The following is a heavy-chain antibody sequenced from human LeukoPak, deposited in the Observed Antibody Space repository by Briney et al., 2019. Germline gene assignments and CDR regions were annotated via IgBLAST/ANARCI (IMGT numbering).Heavy chain of an antibody. J-gene: IGHJ4*02. Sequence: SVKVSCKASGGTFSSYAISWVRQAPGQGLEWMGRIIPIFGTANYAQKFQGRVTITTDESTSTAYIELSSLRSEDTAVYDFARESPPPMTTVTNYFEYWGQGTPVTVS. V-gene: IGHV1-69*05. CDR2: IIPIFGTA. D-gene: IGHD4-17*01. CDR1: GGTFSSYA. CDR3: ARESPPPMTTVTNYFEY.